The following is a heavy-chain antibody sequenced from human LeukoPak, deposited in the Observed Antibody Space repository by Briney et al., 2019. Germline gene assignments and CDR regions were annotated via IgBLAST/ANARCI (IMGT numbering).Heavy chain of an antibody. CDR2: IYTSGST. D-gene: IGHD6-13*01. J-gene: IGHJ3*02. CDR1: GGSISSGSYY. Sequence: PSETLSLTCTVSGGSISSGSYYWSWIRQPAGKGLEWIGRIYTSGSTNYNPSLKSRVTISVGTSKNQFSLKLSSVTAADTAVYYCARDPSSIAAAGTVDAFDIWGQGTMVTVSS. CDR3: ARDPSSIAAAGTVDAFDI. V-gene: IGHV4-61*02.